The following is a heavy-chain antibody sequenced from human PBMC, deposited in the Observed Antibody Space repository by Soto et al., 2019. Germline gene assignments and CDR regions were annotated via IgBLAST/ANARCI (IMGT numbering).Heavy chain of an antibody. CDR2: ISGSGGST. D-gene: IGHD4-4*01. J-gene: IGHJ5*02. V-gene: IGHV3-23*01. CDR3: AKEGTVDLIDLGNWFDP. Sequence: GSLRHSGAASGFNFRSYAMGWVRLAKGKGLEWVSAISGSGGSTYYADSVKGRFTISRDNSKNTLYLQMNSLRAEDTAVYYCAKEGTVDLIDLGNWFDPWGQGTLLTVSS. CDR1: GFNFRSYA.